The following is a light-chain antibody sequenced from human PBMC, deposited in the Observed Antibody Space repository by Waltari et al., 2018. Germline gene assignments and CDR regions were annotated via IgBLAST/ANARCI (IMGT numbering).Light chain of an antibody. CDR2: DAS. Sequence: IVFTQSPGTLSLSPGERAPLSCRASQSVSRSLAWYQQKPGQAPRLLIYDASIRATGIPDRFSGSGSGTDFSLTISRLEPEDFAVYYCQKYGTLPATFGQGTKVEIK. CDR3: QKYGTLPAT. V-gene: IGKV3-20*01. CDR1: QSVSRS. J-gene: IGKJ1*01.